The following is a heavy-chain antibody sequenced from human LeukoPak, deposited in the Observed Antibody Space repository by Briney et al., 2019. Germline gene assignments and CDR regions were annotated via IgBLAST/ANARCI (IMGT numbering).Heavy chain of an antibody. CDR1: GFTFSNFW. V-gene: IGHV3-74*01. CDR3: ARVRTTYYYDTTGYSFDQ. D-gene: IGHD3-22*01. Sequence: PGGSLRRSCAASGFTFSNFWRHWVRDAPGKGEVGVSRMSIDGSTTNYAGSVKGRFNIYRDNAKNTVSLQMNGLRVEDTAVYYCARVRTTYYYDTTGYSFDQWGQGTLVTVSS. CDR2: MSIDGSTT. J-gene: IGHJ4*02.